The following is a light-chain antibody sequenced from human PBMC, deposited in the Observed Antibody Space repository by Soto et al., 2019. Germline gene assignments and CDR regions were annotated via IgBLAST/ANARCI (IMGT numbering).Light chain of an antibody. Sequence: QSALTQPASVSGSPGQSFTISCTGISSDVGGYNYVSWYQQHPGKAPKLMIYDVSNRPSGVSNRFSGSKSGNTASLTISGLQAEDDADYYCSSYTSSSTRVFGTGTKVTVL. J-gene: IGLJ1*01. CDR1: SSDVGGYNY. V-gene: IGLV2-14*01. CDR3: SSYTSSSTRV. CDR2: DVS.